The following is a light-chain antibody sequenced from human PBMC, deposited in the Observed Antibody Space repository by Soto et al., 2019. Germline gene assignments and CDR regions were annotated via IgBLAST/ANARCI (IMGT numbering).Light chain of an antibody. Sequence: DIQMTQSPSSVSASVGDRVTITCRASQGIRSWLAWYQQKPGTAPKLLIYAASTLQSGVPSRFSGSASRPDFSLTISSLQLGDFATHSCQQANIFPLTCGRSTRLEIK. CDR1: QGIRSW. V-gene: IGKV1-12*01. CDR3: QQANIFPLT. J-gene: IGKJ5*01. CDR2: AAS.